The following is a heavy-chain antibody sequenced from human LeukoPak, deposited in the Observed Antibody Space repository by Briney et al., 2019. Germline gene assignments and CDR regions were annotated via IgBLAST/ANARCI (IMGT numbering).Heavy chain of an antibody. CDR1: GLTFSTYW. D-gene: IGHD3-3*01. V-gene: IGHV3-7*01. J-gene: IGHJ4*02. CDR2: INQDGSER. Sequence: GGSLRLSCAASGLTFSTYWMSWVRQAPGKGLEWVANINQDGSERHYVDSVKGRFTISRDNAKKSLYLQMNGLRADDTAVYYCASDGGPFDNWGQGTLVTVSS. CDR3: ASDGGPFDN.